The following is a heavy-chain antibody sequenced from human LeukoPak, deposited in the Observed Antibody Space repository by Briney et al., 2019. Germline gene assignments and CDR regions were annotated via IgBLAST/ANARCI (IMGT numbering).Heavy chain of an antibody. Sequence: GGSLRLSCAASGFTVSSNHMHWVRQAPEKGLEWVSIIYDAGNTHFADSVKGQFTVSRDNSNNTVYLQMNSPRPEDTALYYCARDKGGMYGLDIWGQGTMVTVSS. CDR1: GFTVSSNH. CDR2: IYDAGNT. V-gene: IGHV3-66*02. CDR3: ARDKGGMYGLDI. D-gene: IGHD2-8*01. J-gene: IGHJ3*02.